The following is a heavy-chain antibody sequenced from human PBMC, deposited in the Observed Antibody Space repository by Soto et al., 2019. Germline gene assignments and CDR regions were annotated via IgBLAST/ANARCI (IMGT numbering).Heavy chain of an antibody. V-gene: IGHV1-2*04. D-gene: IGHD2-8*01. CDR2: INPKSGGT. CDR3: ARGDSTDCSNGVCSFFYNHDMDV. J-gene: IGHJ6*02. CDR1: GYSFTDYH. Sequence: ASVKVSCKASGYSFTDYHIHWVRQAPGQGLEWLGRINPKSGGTSTAQRFQGWVTMTTDTSSSTAAMELTRLTSDDTAIYYCARGDSTDCSNGVCSFFYNHDMDVWGQGTTVTVSS.